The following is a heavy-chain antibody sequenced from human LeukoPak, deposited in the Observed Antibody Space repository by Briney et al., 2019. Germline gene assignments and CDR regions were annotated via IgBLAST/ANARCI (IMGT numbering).Heavy chain of an antibody. J-gene: IGHJ6*02. CDR2: INPSGGST. V-gene: IGHV1-46*01. CDR3: ARPPNFGVVIDYYGMDV. CDR1: GYTLTSYY. D-gene: IGHD3-3*01. Sequence: GASVKVSCKASGYTLTSYYMHWVRQAPGQGLEWMGIINPSGGSTSYAQKLQGRVTMTTDTSTSTAYMELRSLRSDDTAVYYCARPPNFGVVIDYYGMDVWGQGTTVTVSS.